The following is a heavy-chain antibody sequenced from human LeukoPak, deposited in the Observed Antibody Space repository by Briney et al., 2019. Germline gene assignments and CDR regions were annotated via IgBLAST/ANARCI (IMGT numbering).Heavy chain of an antibody. D-gene: IGHD2-21*02. Sequence: GGSLRLSCAASGFTVSSNYMSWVRQAPGKGLEWVSSISSSGSYIYYADSVKGRFTISRDNAKNSLYLQMNSLRAEDTAVYYCARVVVVTASPHAFDIWGQGTMVTVSS. V-gene: IGHV3-21*04. CDR2: ISSSGSYI. CDR1: GFTVSSNY. CDR3: ARVVVVTASPHAFDI. J-gene: IGHJ3*02.